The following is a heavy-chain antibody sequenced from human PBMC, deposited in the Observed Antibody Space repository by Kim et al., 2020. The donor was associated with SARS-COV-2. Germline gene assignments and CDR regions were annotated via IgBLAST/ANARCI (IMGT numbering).Heavy chain of an antibody. Sequence: ASVKVSCRAAGFSFTTYVIHWVRQAPGQRPEWMGCINAGRGNIKYSQKFQGRVTFTRDTSASTAYMELTSLRSEDMAVYYCARDGYSGRDPRSFDSWGQGTLVTVSS. CDR3: ARDGYSGRDPRSFDS. CDR1: GFSFTTYV. V-gene: IGHV1-3*01. J-gene: IGHJ4*02. D-gene: IGHD5-12*01. CDR2: INAGRGNI.